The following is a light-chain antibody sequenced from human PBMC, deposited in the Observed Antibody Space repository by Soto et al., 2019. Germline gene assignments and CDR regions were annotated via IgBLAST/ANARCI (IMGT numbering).Light chain of an antibody. CDR3: SSYTTSGTPV. CDR2: DVS. V-gene: IGLV2-14*01. J-gene: IGLJ3*02. Sequence: QSALTQPASVSGSPGQSITISCTGTSSDVGGYNYLSWYQQHPGRAPRVMIYDVSNRPSGVSNRFSGSTSGNTASLTISGLQAEDEADYFCSSYTTSGTPVFGGGTKLTVL. CDR1: SSDVGGYNY.